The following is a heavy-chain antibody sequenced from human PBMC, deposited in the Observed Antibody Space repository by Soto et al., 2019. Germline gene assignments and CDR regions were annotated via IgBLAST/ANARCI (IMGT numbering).Heavy chain of an antibody. CDR2: IIPIFGTA. J-gene: IGHJ5*02. V-gene: IGHV1-69*13. Sequence: ASVKVSCRASGGTFSSYAISWVRQAPGQGLEWMGGIIPIFGTANYAQKFQGRVTITADESASTAYMELSSLRSEDTASYYCARDRIVVVTATAAYNWFGPWGQRTLFTLSS. CDR3: ARDRIVVVTATAAYNWFGP. D-gene: IGHD2-21*02. CDR1: GGTFSSYA.